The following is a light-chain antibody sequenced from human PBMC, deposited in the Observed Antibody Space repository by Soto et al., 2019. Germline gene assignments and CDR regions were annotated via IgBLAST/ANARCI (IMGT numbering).Light chain of an antibody. CDR3: QRYDSLRT. CDR1: QSVSNNY. V-gene: IGKV3-20*01. J-gene: IGKJ1*01. CDR2: RAS. Sequence: EIVLTQSPGTLSLSPGERATLSCRASQSVSNNYVAWYQQKPGQAPRLLIFRASNKATGVPDRFSGSGSGTEFILTITRLEPEDFAMYYCQRYDSLRTFGQGTKVEI.